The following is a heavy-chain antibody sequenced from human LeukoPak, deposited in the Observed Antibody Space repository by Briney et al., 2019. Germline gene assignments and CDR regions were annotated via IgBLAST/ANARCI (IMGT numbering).Heavy chain of an antibody. D-gene: IGHD5-18*01. CDR2: IYYSGIT. Sequence: KSSETLSLTCTVSGGSISKSNYYWGWIRQPPGKGLEWIGNIYYSGITHYNPALKSRVTISVDTSKNQFSLKLSSVTAADTAVYYCARPSAMVTGFDYWGQGTLVTVSS. CDR3: ARPSAMVTGFDY. J-gene: IGHJ4*02. V-gene: IGHV4-39*01. CDR1: GGSISKSNYY.